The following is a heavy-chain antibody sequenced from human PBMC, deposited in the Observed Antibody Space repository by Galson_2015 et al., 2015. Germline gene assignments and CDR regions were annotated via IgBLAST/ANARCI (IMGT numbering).Heavy chain of an antibody. V-gene: IGHV4-4*02. CDR1: GGSIVSSNW. J-gene: IGHJ4*02. CDR2: INRSGNT. Sequence: SETLSLTCAVSGGSIVSSNWWTWVRQPPGKGLEWIGEINRSGNTNYNPSLKSRVTISVDKSKNQFSLKLNSVTAADTAVYYCARFSMVTTTPIDYWGQGTLVTVSS. CDR3: ARFSMVTTTPIDY. D-gene: IGHD4-17*01.